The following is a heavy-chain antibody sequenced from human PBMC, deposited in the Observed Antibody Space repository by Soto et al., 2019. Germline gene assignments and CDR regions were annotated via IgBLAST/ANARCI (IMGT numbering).Heavy chain of an antibody. CDR1: CGSFSGYY. V-gene: IGHV4-34*01. Sequence: SETLSLTCAVYCGSFSGYYWTWIRQPPGTGLYCIGEINHSVITNXXPSLKSRXXISVDTSKNHXSLKLTPVTAAYTAVYYCARDKITGLFDYWCQGTLVTVSS. CDR2: INHSVIT. J-gene: IGHJ4*02. CDR3: ARDKITGLFDY. D-gene: IGHD2-8*02.